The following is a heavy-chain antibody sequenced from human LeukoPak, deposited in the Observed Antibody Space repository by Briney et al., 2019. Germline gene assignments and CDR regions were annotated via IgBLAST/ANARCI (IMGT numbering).Heavy chain of an antibody. V-gene: IGHV4-4*07. Sequence: SETLSLTCTVSGGSISSYYWSWIRQPAGKGLEWIGRIYTSGSTNYNPSLKSRVTISVDTSKNQFSLKLSSVTAADTAVYYCARGDGPGIGYDTLTTISQNDAFDIWGQGTMVTVSS. J-gene: IGHJ3*02. CDR2: IYTSGST. CDR1: GGSISSYY. CDR3: ARGDGPGIGYDTLTTISQNDAFDI. D-gene: IGHD3-9*01.